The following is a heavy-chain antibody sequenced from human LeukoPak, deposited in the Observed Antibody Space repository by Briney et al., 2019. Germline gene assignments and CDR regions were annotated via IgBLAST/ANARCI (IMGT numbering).Heavy chain of an antibody. CDR1: GFTFSSYA. J-gene: IGHJ5*02. CDR3: ARDMSTFGGVIGMTNWFDP. Sequence: PGGSLRLSCAASGFTFSSYAMSWVRQAPGKGLEWVSGINWNGGSTGYADSVKGRFTISRDNAKNSLYLQMNSLRAEDTALYHCARDMSTFGGVIGMTNWFDPWGQGTLVTVSS. D-gene: IGHD3-16*02. CDR2: INWNGGST. V-gene: IGHV3-20*01.